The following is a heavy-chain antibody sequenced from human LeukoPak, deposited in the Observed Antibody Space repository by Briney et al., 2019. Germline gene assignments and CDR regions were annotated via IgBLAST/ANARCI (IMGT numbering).Heavy chain of an antibody. CDR2: ISTSGST. J-gene: IGHJ4*02. CDR3: ARDIGYTYGPFYFDY. D-gene: IGHD5-18*01. CDR1: GGSISSHY. V-gene: IGHV4-4*07. Sequence: PSETLSLTCTVSGGSISSHYWSWIRQPAGKGLEWIGRISTSGSTNYNPPLKSRVSMSIDTSKNQFSLKLNSVTAADTAVYYCARDIGYTYGPFYFDYWGQGTLVTVSS.